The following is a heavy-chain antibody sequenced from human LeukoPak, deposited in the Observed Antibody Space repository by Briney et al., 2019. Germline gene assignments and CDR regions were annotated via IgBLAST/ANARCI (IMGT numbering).Heavy chain of an antibody. V-gene: IGHV1-8*01. CDR3: SRRDSSGCYYYYYGMDV. J-gene: IGHJ6*02. CDR2: MNPNSGNT. D-gene: IGHD3-22*01. CDR1: GYTFTSYD. Sequence: GASVKVSCKASGYTFTSYDITWVRQATGQRLEWMGWMNPNSGNTGYAQKFQGRVTMTRKTSISTTYMALSSLRSADTAVYYYSRRDSSGCYYYYYGMDVWGQGTTVTVSS.